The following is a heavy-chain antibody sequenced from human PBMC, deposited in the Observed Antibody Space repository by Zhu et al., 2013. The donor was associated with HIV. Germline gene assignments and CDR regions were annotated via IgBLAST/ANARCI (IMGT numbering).Heavy chain of an antibody. Sequence: QVQLVQSGAEVKKPGASVKVSCKASGYTFTGYYMHWVRQAPGQGLEWMGWINPNSGGTNYAQKFQGRVTMTRDTSISTAYMELSRLRSDDTAVYYCARDLLPHNYYDSSGYYPNFDYWGQGTLVTVSS. CDR3: ARDLLPHNYYDSSGYYPNFDY. J-gene: IGHJ4*02. CDR2: INPNSGGT. CDR1: GYTFTGYY. V-gene: IGHV1-2*02. D-gene: IGHD3-22*01.